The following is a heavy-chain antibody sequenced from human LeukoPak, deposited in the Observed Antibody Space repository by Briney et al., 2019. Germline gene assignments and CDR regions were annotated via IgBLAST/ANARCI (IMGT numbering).Heavy chain of an antibody. D-gene: IGHD3-22*01. V-gene: IGHV3-48*03. CDR2: ISSSGSTI. Sequence: PGGSLRLSCAASGFTFSSYEMNWVRQAPGKGLEWVSYISSSGSTIYYADSVKGRFTISRDNAKNSLYLQMNSLRAEDTAVYYCAREKYYYDSSGYPIFDYWGQGTLVTVSS. J-gene: IGHJ4*02. CDR1: GFTFSSYE. CDR3: AREKYYYDSSGYPIFDY.